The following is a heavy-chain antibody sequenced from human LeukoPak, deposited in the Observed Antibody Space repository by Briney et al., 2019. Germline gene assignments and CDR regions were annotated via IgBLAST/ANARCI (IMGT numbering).Heavy chain of an antibody. CDR3: ARDHPDCSGGSCYS. Sequence: ASVKVSCKASGYTFTGYYMHWVRQAPGQGLEWMGRINPNSGDTNYAQKFQGRVTMTRDTSISTAYMELSGLRSDDTAVYYCARDHPDCSGGSCYSWGQGTLVTVPS. CDR1: GYTFTGYY. D-gene: IGHD2-15*01. J-gene: IGHJ4*02. CDR2: INPNSGDT. V-gene: IGHV1-2*06.